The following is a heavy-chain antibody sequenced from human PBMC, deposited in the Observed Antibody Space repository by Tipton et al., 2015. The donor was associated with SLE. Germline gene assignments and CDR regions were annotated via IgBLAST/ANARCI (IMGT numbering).Heavy chain of an antibody. J-gene: IGHJ4*02. CDR1: GVSNNSFY. Sequence: TLSLTCTVSGVSNNSFYWSWMRQAPGKGLGWIGFMYYLGNYEYNPSLKSRVTVSVDASKSQFSLNLTSVTTADTAVYYCARRFCSGGRCYYSFGDWGQGTLVTVSS. D-gene: IGHD2-15*01. V-gene: IGHV4-59*01. CDR3: ARRFCSGGRCYYSFGD. CDR2: MYYLGNY.